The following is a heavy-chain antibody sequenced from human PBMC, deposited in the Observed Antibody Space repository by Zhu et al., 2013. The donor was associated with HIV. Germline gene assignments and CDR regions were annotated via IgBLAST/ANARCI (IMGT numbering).Heavy chain of an antibody. J-gene: IGHJ4*02. Sequence: EVQLVETGGGLIQPGGPVRLSCAASGFTVSSNYMTWVRQAPGKRLEWVSVLYGIGSIYYADSVKGRFTISRDNAKNSLYLQMNSLRAEDTAVYYCASFKTLREYYGGNSALDYWGPGNPGHRLL. V-gene: IGHV3-53*02. CDR3: ASFKTLREYYGGNSALDY. CDR2: LYGIGSI. CDR1: GFTVSSNY. D-gene: IGHD4-17*01.